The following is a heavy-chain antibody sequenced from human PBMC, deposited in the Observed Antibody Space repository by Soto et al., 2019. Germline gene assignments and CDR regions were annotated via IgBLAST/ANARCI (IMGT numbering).Heavy chain of an antibody. CDR2: IIPVFATT. CDR1: GGTFSTYV. J-gene: IGHJ6*02. CDR3: ARGRIAGAATDFYYYGMDV. V-gene: IGHV1-69*12. Sequence: QVQLVQSGAAVKKPGSSVKVSCTASGGTFSTYVISWVRQAPGQGLEWMGGIIPVFATTNYAQKFQGRVTITADESTRTGYMELNSLRSEDTAVYYCARGRIAGAATDFYYYGMDVWGQGTSVTVSS. D-gene: IGHD1-26*01.